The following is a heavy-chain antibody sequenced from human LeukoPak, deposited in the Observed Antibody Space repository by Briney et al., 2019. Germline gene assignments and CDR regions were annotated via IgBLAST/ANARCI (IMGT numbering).Heavy chain of an antibody. CDR3: ARQGRYSSSPDF. Sequence: SETLSLTCSVSGGSISNYYWNWIRQSPGKGLEWIGYIYYSGSTNYNPSLKSRVTISVDTSKNQFSLKLSSVTAADTAVYYCARQGRYSSSPDFWGQGTLVTVSS. D-gene: IGHD6-13*01. CDR1: GGSISNYY. J-gene: IGHJ4*02. CDR2: IYYSGST. V-gene: IGHV4-59*08.